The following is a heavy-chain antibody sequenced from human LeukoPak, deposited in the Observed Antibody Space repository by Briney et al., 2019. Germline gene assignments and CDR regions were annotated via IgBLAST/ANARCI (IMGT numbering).Heavy chain of an antibody. CDR2: IKQDGRDK. Sequence: GGSLRLSCAASGFTFSSYWMNWARQAPGKGLGWVATIKQDGRDKYYVDSVKGRFTISRDDANNSLYLQMNSLRVEDTAVYHCVRYFTAVAPTLRLDYWGQGTLVTVSS. D-gene: IGHD6-19*01. CDR3: VRYFTAVAPTLRLDY. J-gene: IGHJ4*02. CDR1: GFTFSSYW. V-gene: IGHV3-7*03.